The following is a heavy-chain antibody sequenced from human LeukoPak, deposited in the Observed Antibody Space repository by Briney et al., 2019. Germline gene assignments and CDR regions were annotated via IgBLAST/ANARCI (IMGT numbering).Heavy chain of an antibody. CDR3: ARDSARPPHAFDI. V-gene: IGHV4-59*01. Sequence: SETLSLTCTVSGGSISSYYWSWIRQPPGKGLEWIGYIYYSGSTNYNPSLKSRVTISVDTSKNQFSLKLSSVTAADTAVYYCARDSARPPHAFDIWGQGTMVTVSS. CDR1: GGSISSYY. CDR2: IYYSGST. D-gene: IGHD6-6*01. J-gene: IGHJ3*02.